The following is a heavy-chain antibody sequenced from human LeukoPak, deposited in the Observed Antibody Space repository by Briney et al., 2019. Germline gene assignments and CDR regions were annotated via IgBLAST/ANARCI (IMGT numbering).Heavy chain of an antibody. Sequence: PGGSLRLSCAASGFTFSSYAMSWVRQAPGKGLEWVSAISGRGSSTYYADSVKGRFTISRDNSKNTLYLQMNSLRAEDTAVYYCAKDKNGSGNFEYWGQGTLVTVSS. CDR1: GFTFSSYA. D-gene: IGHD3-10*01. J-gene: IGHJ4*02. CDR3: AKDKNGSGNFEY. CDR2: ISGRGSST. V-gene: IGHV3-23*01.